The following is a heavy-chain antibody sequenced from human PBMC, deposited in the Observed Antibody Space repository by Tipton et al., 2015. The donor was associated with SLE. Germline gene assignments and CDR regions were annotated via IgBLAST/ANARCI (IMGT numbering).Heavy chain of an antibody. CDR2: IYYSGST. V-gene: IGHV4-61*08. CDR3: ARGNSHHYGMDV. CDR1: RGSISSGDYY. D-gene: IGHD4-23*01. Sequence: TLSLTCTVSRGSISSGDYYWSWIRQPPGKGLEWIGYIYYSGSTNYNPSLKSRVTISVDTSKNQFSLKLSSVTAADTAVYYCARGNSHHYGMDVWGQGTTVTVSS. J-gene: IGHJ6*02.